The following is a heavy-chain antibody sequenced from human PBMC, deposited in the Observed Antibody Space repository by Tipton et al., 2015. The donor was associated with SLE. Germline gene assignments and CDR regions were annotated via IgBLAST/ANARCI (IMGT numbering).Heavy chain of an antibody. D-gene: IGHD6-13*01. V-gene: IGHV3-30*04. Sequence: QLVQSGGGVVQPGRSLRLSCAASGFTFSSYAMHWVRQAPGKGLEWVAVISYDGSNKYYADSVKGRFTISRDNSKNTLYLQMNSLRAEDTAVYYCARVIAAPPYGMDVWGQGTTVSV. CDR1: GFTFSSYA. CDR3: ARVIAAPPYGMDV. CDR2: ISYDGSNK. J-gene: IGHJ6*02.